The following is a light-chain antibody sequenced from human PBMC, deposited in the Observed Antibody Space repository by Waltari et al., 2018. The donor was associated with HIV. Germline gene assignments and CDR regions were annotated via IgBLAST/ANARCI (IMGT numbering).Light chain of an antibody. V-gene: IGKV1-5*03. J-gene: IGKJ4*01. CDR3: QQYDTSPIT. CDR1: QTINVW. CDR2: KAS. Sequence: DTQMTQSPSSLSASVGDRVTITCRASQTINVWLAWYQQKPGKAPNRLIVKASSPKSGVPSRFSGSGSGTEFTLTISSLQPDDSATYYCQQYDTSPITFGDGTRVEI.